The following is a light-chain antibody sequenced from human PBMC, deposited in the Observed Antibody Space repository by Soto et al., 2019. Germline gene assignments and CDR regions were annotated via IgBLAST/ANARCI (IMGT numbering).Light chain of an antibody. Sequence: QSALTQPASVSGSPGQSITISCTGTSSDVGGYNYVSWYQPHPGKAPQVMIYEVSNRTSGVYNRFSGSKSGNTASLTISGLQAEDEADYYCCSYTNSNTLVFGTGTKLTVL. V-gene: IGLV2-14*01. CDR3: CSYTNSNTLV. J-gene: IGLJ1*01. CDR2: EVS. CDR1: SSDVGGYNY.